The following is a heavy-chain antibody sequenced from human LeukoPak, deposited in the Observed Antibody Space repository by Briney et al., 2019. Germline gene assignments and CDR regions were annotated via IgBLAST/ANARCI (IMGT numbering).Heavy chain of an antibody. CDR1: GYTFTGDY. V-gene: IGHV1-2*02. J-gene: IGHJ3*02. Sequence: GASVKVSCKXSGYTFTGDYMHWVRQAPRQGLEWMGWINPNSGGTNYSQKFQGRVTMTRDTSISTVYMELSRLRSDDTAVYYCAREGYCSGGSCSDAFDIWGQGTMVTVSS. CDR2: INPNSGGT. D-gene: IGHD2-15*01. CDR3: AREGYCSGGSCSDAFDI.